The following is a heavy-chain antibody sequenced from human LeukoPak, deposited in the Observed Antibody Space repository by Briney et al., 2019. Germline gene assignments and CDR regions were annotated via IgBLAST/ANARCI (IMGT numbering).Heavy chain of an antibody. CDR3: ARGDSYYYDSSGLPHAFDV. J-gene: IGHJ3*01. Sequence: GGSLRLSCAASGFTFDNYAMHWVRQAPGKGLEWVSLISYDGSNYYYADSVKGRFTISRDNSKNTLFLQMNSLRVEDAALYYCARGDSYYYDSSGLPHAFDVWGQGTMVTVSS. CDR1: GFTFDNYA. D-gene: IGHD3-22*01. V-gene: IGHV3-30*04. CDR2: ISYDGSNY.